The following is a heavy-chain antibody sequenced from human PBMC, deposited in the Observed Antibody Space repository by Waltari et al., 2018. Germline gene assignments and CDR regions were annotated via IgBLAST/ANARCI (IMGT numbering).Heavy chain of an antibody. CDR3: VRGYPDIVATISDY. D-gene: IGHD5-12*01. J-gene: IGHJ4*02. CDR1: RSSIRNHNYY. Sequence: QLPLQESGPGLVKPSETLSLTCPVSRSSIRNHNYYWGWVPQPPGKGLEWFGIFYKSGTTYYNPSLKSRVTISVDTSNNQFSLKLNSVTAADTAVYYCVRGYPDIVATISDYWGQGTLVIVSS. V-gene: IGHV4-39*07. CDR2: FYKSGTT.